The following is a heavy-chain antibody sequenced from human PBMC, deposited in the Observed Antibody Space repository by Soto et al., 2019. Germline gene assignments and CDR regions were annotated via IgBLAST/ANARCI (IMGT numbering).Heavy chain of an antibody. J-gene: IGHJ4*02. CDR1: GGSFSSGSYY. CDR2: INHSGST. CDR3: ARGRWGITGKGFDY. V-gene: IGHV4-61*01. Sequence: SETLSLTGTVSGGSFSSGSYYWSWILQPPGKGLEWIGEINHSGSTNYNPSLKSRVTISVDTSKNQFSLKLSSVTAADTAVYYCARGRWGITGKGFDYWGQGTLVTVSS. D-gene: IGHD1-20*01.